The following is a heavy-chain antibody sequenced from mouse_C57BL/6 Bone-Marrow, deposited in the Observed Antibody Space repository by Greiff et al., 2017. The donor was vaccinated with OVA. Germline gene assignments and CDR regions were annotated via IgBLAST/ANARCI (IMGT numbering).Heavy chain of an antibody. D-gene: IGHD2-4*01. CDR3: ASPYDYDVDY. V-gene: IGHV1-55*01. CDR1: GYTFTSYW. J-gene: IGHJ2*01. CDR2: IYPGSGST. Sequence: QVQLKQSGAELVKPGASVKMSCKASGYTFTSYWITWVKQRPGQGLEWIGDIYPGSGSTNYNEKFKSKATLTVDTSSSTAYMQLSSLTSEDSAVYYCASPYDYDVDYWGQGTTLTVSS.